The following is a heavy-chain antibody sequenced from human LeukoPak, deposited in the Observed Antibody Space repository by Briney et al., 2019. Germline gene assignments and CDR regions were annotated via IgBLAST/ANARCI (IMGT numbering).Heavy chain of an antibody. CDR1: GFTFSSYA. V-gene: IGHV3-30-3*02. CDR2: ISYDGSNK. J-gene: IGHJ4*02. CDR3: AKSRGGLELSFDY. D-gene: IGHD1-7*01. Sequence: GRSLRLSCAASGFTFSSYAMHWVRQAPGKGLEWVAVISYDGSNKYYADSVKGRFTISRDNSKNTLYLQMNSLRAEDTAVYYCAKSRGGLELSFDYWGQGTLVTVSS.